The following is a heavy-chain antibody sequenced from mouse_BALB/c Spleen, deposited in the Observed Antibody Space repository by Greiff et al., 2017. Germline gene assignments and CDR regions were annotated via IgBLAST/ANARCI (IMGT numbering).Heavy chain of an antibody. CDR3: AYYYGSSYGYAMDY. CDR2: IAPGSGST. J-gene: IGHJ4*01. Sequence: DLVKPGASVKLSCKASGYTFTSYWINWIKQRPGQGLEWIGRIAPGSGSTYYNEMFKGKATLTVDTSSSTAYIPLSSLSSEDSAVYFCAYYYGSSYGYAMDYWGQGTSVTVSS. D-gene: IGHD1-1*01. CDR1: GYTFTSYW. V-gene: IGHV1S41*01.